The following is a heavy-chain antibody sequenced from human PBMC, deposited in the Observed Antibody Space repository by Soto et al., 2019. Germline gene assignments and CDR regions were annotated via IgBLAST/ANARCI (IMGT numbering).Heavy chain of an antibody. D-gene: IGHD3-16*01. V-gene: IGHV1-8*01. CDR3: ARDLPDYGAYDY. Sequence: QVQLVQSGAEVKKPGASVKVSCKASGYTFTSYDINWVRQATGQGLEWMGWMNPNSGNTGYAQKFQGRVTMTRNTSISTAYMELSSLRSEDTSEYYCARDLPDYGAYDYWGQGTLVTVSS. CDR2: MNPNSGNT. CDR1: GYTFTSYD. J-gene: IGHJ4*02.